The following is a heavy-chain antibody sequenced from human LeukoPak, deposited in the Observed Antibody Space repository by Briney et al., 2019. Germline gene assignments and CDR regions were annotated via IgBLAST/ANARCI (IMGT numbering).Heavy chain of an antibody. CDR2: IYYSGST. CDR1: GGSISSYY. D-gene: IGHD5-24*01. CDR3: ARGDTRMATPDY. V-gene: IGHV4-59*01. J-gene: IGHJ4*02. Sequence: SETLSLTCTVSGGSISSYYWSWIRQPPGKGLEWIGYIYYSGSTNYNPSLKSRVTISVDTSKNQFSLKLSSVTAADTAVYCCARGDTRMATPDYWGQGTLVTVSS.